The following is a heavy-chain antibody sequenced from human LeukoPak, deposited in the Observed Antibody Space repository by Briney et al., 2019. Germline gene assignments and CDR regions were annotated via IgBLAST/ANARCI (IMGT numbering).Heavy chain of an antibody. Sequence: ASVKVSCKASGYTFIDYYIHWVRQAPGQGLEWMGWINPKSGDTNYAQNFQGRVTMTRVTSISTAYMELSRLRSDDTAIIYCAGGFTTRQFYYGMDVWGQGTTVTVSS. V-gene: IGHV1-2*02. CDR3: AGGFTTRQFYYGMDV. D-gene: IGHD3-22*01. CDR1: GYTFIDYY. CDR2: INPKSGDT. J-gene: IGHJ6*02.